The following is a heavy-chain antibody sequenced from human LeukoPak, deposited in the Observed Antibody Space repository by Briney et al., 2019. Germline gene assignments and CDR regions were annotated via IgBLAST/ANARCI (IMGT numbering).Heavy chain of an antibody. Sequence: TETLSLTCSVYGGSFSGFYWNWIRQPPGKGLEWIGEINHSGSTHYSPSLKSRLSISVDPSKNQFSLKLSSVTAADTAVYYCARGGGYCTNNVCPPWFDPWGQGALVTVSS. CDR1: GGSFSGFY. D-gene: IGHD2-8*01. CDR3: ARGGGYCTNNVCPPWFDP. CDR2: INHSGST. J-gene: IGHJ5*02. V-gene: IGHV4-34*01.